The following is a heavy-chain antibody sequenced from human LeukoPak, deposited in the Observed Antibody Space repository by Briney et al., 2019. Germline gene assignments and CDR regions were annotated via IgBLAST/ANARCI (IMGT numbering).Heavy chain of an antibody. CDR1: GFRASDYY. Sequence: PGGSLRLSCAVSGFRASDYYMSWVRQAPGKGLEWVALIRGNGDTFYGDSVKGRFTISRDDSKNTVYLRMNSLRVEDTAVYFCARDRAATQDWVEFDPWGQGTLVTVSS. CDR3: ARDRAATQDWVEFDP. CDR2: IRGNGDT. J-gene: IGHJ5*02. D-gene: IGHD2-15*01. V-gene: IGHV3-66*03.